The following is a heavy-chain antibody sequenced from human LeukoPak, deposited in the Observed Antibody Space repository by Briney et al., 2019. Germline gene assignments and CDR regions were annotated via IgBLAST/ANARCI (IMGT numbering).Heavy chain of an antibody. V-gene: IGHV4-39*01. CDR1: GGSISSSSYY. D-gene: IGHD3-10*01. CDR3: ARHISGEILWFGEEGYFDY. Sequence: SETLSLTCTVSGGSISSSSYYWGWVRQPAGKGREWFGSIYYSGSIYCNPSLKSRVTISVHTAKNQFSLKLNSVTAANTAVYYCARHISGEILWFGEEGYFDYWGQGTLVTVSS. J-gene: IGHJ4*02. CDR2: IYYSGSI.